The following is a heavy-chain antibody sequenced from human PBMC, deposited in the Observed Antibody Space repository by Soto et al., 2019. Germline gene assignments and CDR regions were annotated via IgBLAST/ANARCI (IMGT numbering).Heavy chain of an antibody. Sequence: ASVKVSCQASCYTFTNYGIIWVRQAPGQGLEWMGWISPHNGNTNYAQTLQGRVTMTTDTSTSTAYMELRYLRSDDTAVYYCARGGLGYCSGGSCPYNWFGPWGQGTLVT. D-gene: IGHD2-15*01. CDR2: ISPHNGNT. J-gene: IGHJ5*02. CDR3: ARGGLGYCSGGSCPYNWFGP. V-gene: IGHV1-18*01. CDR1: CYTFTNYG.